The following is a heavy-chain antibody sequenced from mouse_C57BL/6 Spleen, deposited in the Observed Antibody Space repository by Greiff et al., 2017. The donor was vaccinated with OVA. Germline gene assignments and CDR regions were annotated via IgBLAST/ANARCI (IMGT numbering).Heavy chain of an antibody. CDR2: IDPSDSYT. Sequence: QVQLQQPGAELVMPGASVTLSCKASGYTFTSYWMHWVKQRPGQGLEWIGEIDPSDSYTNYNQKFKGKSTLTVDKSSSTAYMQLSSLTSEDSAVYYCARAAQATGFAYWGQGTLVTVSA. CDR3: ARAAQATGFAY. D-gene: IGHD3-2*02. J-gene: IGHJ3*01. V-gene: IGHV1-69*01. CDR1: GYTFTSYW.